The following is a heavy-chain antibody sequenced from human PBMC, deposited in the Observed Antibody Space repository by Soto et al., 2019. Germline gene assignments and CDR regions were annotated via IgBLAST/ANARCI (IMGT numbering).Heavy chain of an antibody. CDR3: AKDCEEIRFLEWLRGSENWFDP. Sequence: PGGSLRLSCAASGFTFSSYGMHWVRQAPGKGLEWVAVISYDGSNKYYADSVKGRFTISRDNSKNTLYLQMNSLRAEDTAVYYCAKDCEEIRFLEWLRGSENWFDPWGQGTLVTVSS. CDR2: ISYDGSNK. V-gene: IGHV3-30*18. D-gene: IGHD3-3*01. J-gene: IGHJ5*02. CDR1: GFTFSSYG.